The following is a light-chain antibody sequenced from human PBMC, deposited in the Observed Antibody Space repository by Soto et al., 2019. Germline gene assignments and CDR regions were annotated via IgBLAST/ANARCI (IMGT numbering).Light chain of an antibody. CDR1: SSDVGGRNF. CDR3: SSYTSSSTRLNV. Sequence: QSALTQPASVSGSPGQSITISCTGTSSDVGGRNFVSWYQQHPGKAPKVMIYAVSHLHSGVSNRFSGSKSGNTASLTLSGLQAEDEADYYCSSYTSSSTRLNVFGTGTKLTVL. V-gene: IGLV2-14*01. CDR2: AVS. J-gene: IGLJ1*01.